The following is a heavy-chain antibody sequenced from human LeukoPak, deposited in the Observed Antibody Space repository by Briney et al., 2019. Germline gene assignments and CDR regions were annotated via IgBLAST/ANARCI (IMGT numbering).Heavy chain of an antibody. D-gene: IGHD3-16*01. V-gene: IGHV3-30*02. Sequence: PGGSLRLSCAASGFTFSSYGMHWVRQAPGKGLEWVAFIRYDGSNKYYADSVKGRFTISRDNSKNTLYLQMNSLRDEDTAVYYCAKEALLYVPEDAFDIWGQGTVVTVSS. CDR1: GFTFSSYG. CDR2: IRYDGSNK. CDR3: AKEALLYVPEDAFDI. J-gene: IGHJ3*02.